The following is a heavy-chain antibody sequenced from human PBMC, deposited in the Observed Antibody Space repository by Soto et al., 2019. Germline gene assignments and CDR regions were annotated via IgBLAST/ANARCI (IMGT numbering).Heavy chain of an antibody. CDR1: GFAFRSYN. D-gene: IGHD2-15*01. CDR2: ISSGSSNI. J-gene: IGHJ4*02. Sequence: EVQLGESGGGLVKPGGSLTLSCAASGFAFRSYNMNWVRQAPGKGLEWVASISSGSSNIYYADSVKGRFTISIDNAKNSLFLQMDSLRAEDSAVYYCASATVVAATFDFWGQCTLVTVSS. V-gene: IGHV3-21*01. CDR3: ASATVVAATFDF.